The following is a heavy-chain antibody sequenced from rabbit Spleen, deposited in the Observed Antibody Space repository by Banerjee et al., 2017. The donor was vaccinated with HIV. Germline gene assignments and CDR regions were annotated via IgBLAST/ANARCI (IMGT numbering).Heavy chain of an antibody. V-gene: IGHV1S45*01. CDR3: ARDQRFGGSGWGHGLKL. CDR2: IYTDDGGT. J-gene: IGHJ4*01. Sequence: QEQLEESGGDLVKPEGSLTLTCTASGFSFSSSYWICWVRQAPGKGLEWIGCIYTDDGGTYYANWAKGRFTISKTSSTTVTLQMPSLTAGDTATYFCARDQRFGGSGWGHGLKLWGPGTLVTVS. CDR1: GFSFSSSYW. D-gene: IGHD4-1*01.